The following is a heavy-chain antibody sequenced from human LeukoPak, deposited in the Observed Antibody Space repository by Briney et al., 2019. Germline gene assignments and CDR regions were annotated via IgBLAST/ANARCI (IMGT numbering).Heavy chain of an antibody. J-gene: IGHJ4*02. CDR1: GGSISSYY. CDR3: ARLSFFRGRYVFDY. CDR2: IYYSGST. V-gene: IGHV4-59*07. D-gene: IGHD1-26*01. Sequence: SDTLSLTCTVSGGSISSYYWSWIRQPPGKGLEWIGYIYYSGSTNYNPSLKSRITISVDTTKNQFSLKLSSVTAADTAVYYCARLSFFRGRYVFDYWGQGTLVTVSS.